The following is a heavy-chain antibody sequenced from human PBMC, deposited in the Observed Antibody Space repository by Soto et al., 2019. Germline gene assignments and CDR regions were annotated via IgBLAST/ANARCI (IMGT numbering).Heavy chain of an antibody. V-gene: IGHV3-23*01. CDR2: MTGSDGRT. J-gene: IGHJ6*02. CDR1: GFTFSSSG. Sequence: SLRLSCAASGFTFSSSGMSWVRQAPGKGLEWVSLMTGSDGRTYYADSVKGRFTISRDNSKNTLYLQMNSLRAEDTAVYYCAKALRGGMDVWGQGTTVTVSS. CDR3: AKALRGGMDV.